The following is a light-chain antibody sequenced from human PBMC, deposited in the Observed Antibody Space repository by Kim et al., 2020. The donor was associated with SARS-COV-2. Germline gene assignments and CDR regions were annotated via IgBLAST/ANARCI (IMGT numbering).Light chain of an antibody. CDR2: LNSDGSH. CDR3: QTWGTGIRL. CDR1: SGHSSYA. Sequence: QPVLTQSPSASASLGASVKLTCTLSSGHSSYAIAWHQQQPEKGPRYLMKLNSDGSHSKGDGIPDRFSGSSSGAERYLTISSLQSEDEADYYCQTWGTGIRLFGGGTQLTVL. J-gene: IGLJ2*01. V-gene: IGLV4-69*01.